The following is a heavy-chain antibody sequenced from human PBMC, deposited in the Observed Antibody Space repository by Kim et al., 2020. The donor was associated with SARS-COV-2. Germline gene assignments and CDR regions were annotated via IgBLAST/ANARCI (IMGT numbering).Heavy chain of an antibody. CDR2: INGDGSST. V-gene: IGHV3-74*01. D-gene: IGHD2-15*01. CDR3: VREGIYCSGGSCYKATFDY. Sequence: GGSLRLSCTASGFTFTNHWMHWVRQAPGKGLVWVSRINGDGSSTRYADSVKGRFTISRDNAKNTLYLQMNSLRDEDTAVYYCVREGIYCSGGSCYKATFDYWGQGALVTVSS. CDR1: GFTFTNHW. J-gene: IGHJ4*02.